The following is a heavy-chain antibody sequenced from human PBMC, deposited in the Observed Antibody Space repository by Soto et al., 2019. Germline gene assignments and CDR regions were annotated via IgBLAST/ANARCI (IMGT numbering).Heavy chain of an antibody. CDR3: ARRGYSYGYFDY. CDR2: IIPIFGTA. Sequence: ASVKVSCKASGGTFSSYAISWVRQAPGQGLEWMGGIIPIFGTANYAQKFQGRVTITADESTSTAYMELSSLRSEDTAVYYCARRGYSYGYFDYWGQGTLVTVSS. V-gene: IGHV1-69*13. J-gene: IGHJ4*02. CDR1: GGTFSSYA. D-gene: IGHD5-18*01.